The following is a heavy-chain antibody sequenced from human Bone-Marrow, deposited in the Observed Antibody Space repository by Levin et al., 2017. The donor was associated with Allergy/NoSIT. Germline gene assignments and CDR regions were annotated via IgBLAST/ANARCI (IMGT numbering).Heavy chain of an antibody. J-gene: IGHJ4*02. CDR3: ANGYGHSLEY. CDR1: GFPFTSHA. CDR2: ISPSGDST. Sequence: GESLKISCAGSGFPFTSHAMTWVRQGPGKGLEWVAGISPSGDSTYYADSVKGRFTMSRDNSKRTLYLQMHSLRFMDTSVYYCANGYGHSLEYWGRGTQVTVSS. D-gene: IGHD5-18*01. V-gene: IGHV3-23*01.